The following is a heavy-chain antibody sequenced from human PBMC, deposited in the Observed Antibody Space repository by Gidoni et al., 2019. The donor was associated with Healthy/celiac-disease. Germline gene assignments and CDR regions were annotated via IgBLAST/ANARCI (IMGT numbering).Heavy chain of an antibody. CDR2: IDYRGCT. J-gene: IGHJ4*02. CDR3: ARQSSSSGAFDY. D-gene: IGHD6-6*01. CDR1: GGSISSSSYY. Sequence: QLQLQESVPGLVKPSETLSLTCTVSGGSISSSSYYWCWIRQPPGKGLEWIGSIDYRGCTYYNPSIKSRVTISVDTSKNQFSLKLSSVTAADTAVYYCARQSSSSGAFDYWGQGTLVTVSS. V-gene: IGHV4-39*01.